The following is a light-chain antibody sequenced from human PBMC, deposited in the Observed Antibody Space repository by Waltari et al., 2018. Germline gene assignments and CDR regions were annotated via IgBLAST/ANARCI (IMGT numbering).Light chain of an antibody. CDR3: KHLNTVPDT. J-gene: IGKJ3*01. V-gene: IGKV1-9*01. CDR1: QGISRY. CDR2: AAS. Sequence: IQLTQSPSSLSASVGDRVTITCRASQGISRYLASYQQNPGNAPTILTFAASTLQSGVQSSCSGSGSVTDFTLTISSLQPEDFASYYCKHLNTVPDTFGPGTRVDIK.